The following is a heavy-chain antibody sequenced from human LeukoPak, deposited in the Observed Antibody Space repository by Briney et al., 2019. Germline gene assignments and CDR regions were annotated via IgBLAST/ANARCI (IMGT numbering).Heavy chain of an antibody. V-gene: IGHV3-9*01. J-gene: IGHJ4*02. D-gene: IGHD5-12*01. CDR1: GFTFDDYA. Sequence: PGWSLRLSFAASGFTFDDYAMHWLRQAAGKGLDGVAGSSWNSGSIGYGESVKRRFTISRDKAKKSLYLQMNSLRAEDTALYYCAKDTSGYEGGRFDYWGQGTLVTVSS. CDR3: AKDTSGYEGGRFDY. CDR2: SSWNSGSI.